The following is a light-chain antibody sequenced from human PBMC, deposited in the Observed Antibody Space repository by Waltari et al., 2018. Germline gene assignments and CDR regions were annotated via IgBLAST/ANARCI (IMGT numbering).Light chain of an antibody. V-gene: IGKV3-11*01. CDR1: QSVRSL. CDR3: QQRSNWPLT. CDR2: DTS. J-gene: IGKJ4*01. Sequence: EIVLTQSPATLSLSPGERATLSCRASQSVRSLLAWYQQKHGQAPSLLIYDTSHRATGIPARFSGSGSETDFTLTISSLEPEDFAVYYCQQRSNWPLTFGGGTKVEIK.